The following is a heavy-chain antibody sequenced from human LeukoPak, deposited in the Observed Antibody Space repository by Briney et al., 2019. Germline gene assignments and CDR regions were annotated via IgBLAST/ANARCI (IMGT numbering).Heavy chain of an antibody. CDR1: GGSFSGYY. Sequence: SETLSLTCAVYGGSFSGYYWSWIRQPPGKGLEWIGEINHSGSTNSNPSLKSRVTILIDTSKNQFSLKLSSVTAADTGVYYCARFPCSGDSCYSGIRAFDIWGQGTMVIVSS. V-gene: IGHV4-34*01. CDR3: ARFPCSGDSCYSGIRAFDI. D-gene: IGHD2-15*01. CDR2: INHSGST. J-gene: IGHJ3*02.